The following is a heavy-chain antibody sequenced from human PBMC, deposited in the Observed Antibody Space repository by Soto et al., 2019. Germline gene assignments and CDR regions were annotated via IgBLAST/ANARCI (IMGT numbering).Heavy chain of an antibody. CDR1: GYTLTELS. D-gene: IGHD4-17*01. Sequence: ASVKVSCKDSGYTLTELSMHWVRQAPGKGLEWMGGFDPEDGETIYAQKYQGRVTMTEDTSTDTAYMELSSLRSEDTAVYYCASSGDYLSYFQHWGQGTLVTVSS. J-gene: IGHJ1*01. V-gene: IGHV1-24*01. CDR2: FDPEDGET. CDR3: ASSGDYLSYFQH.